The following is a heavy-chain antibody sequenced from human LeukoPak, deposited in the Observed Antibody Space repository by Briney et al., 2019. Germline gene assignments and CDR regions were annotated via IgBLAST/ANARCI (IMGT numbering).Heavy chain of an antibody. Sequence: ASVKASCKASGYTFTSYEINWVRQATGQGLEWMGWMNPNSGNTGYAQKFQGKVTITRNTSISTAYMELSSLRSEDTAVYYCTRGGSSSGYDYWGQGTLVTVSS. CDR1: GYTFTSYE. J-gene: IGHJ4*02. D-gene: IGHD3-22*01. V-gene: IGHV1-8*03. CDR2: MNPNSGNT. CDR3: TRGGSSSGYDY.